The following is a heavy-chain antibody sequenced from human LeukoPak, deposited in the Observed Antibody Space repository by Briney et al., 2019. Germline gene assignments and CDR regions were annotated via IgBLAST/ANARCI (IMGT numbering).Heavy chain of an antibody. Sequence: ASVKVSCKASGGTFSSYAISWVRQAPGQGLEWMGRIISIFGIANYAQKFQGRVTITADKSTRTAYMELSSLRSEDTAVYYCACDYADWGQGTLVTVSS. V-gene: IGHV1-69*04. J-gene: IGHJ4*02. CDR2: IISIFGIA. D-gene: IGHD4-17*01. CDR3: ACDYAD. CDR1: GGTFSSYA.